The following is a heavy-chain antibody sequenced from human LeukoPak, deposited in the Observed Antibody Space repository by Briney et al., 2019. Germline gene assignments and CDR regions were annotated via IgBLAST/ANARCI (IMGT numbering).Heavy chain of an antibody. J-gene: IGHJ1*01. CDR1: GFPFNCFW. V-gene: IGHV3-74*01. CDR3: ARAPSEIGGYYPEYFRH. Sequence: GALRLPCAAPGFPFNCFWMQWVRQAPGKGLVWVSRIKNDGSTNYADSVKGRFTISRDNAKNTLSLQMNSLRAEDTGVYYCARAPSEIGGYYPEYFRHWGQGTLVTVSS. D-gene: IGHD3-22*01. CDR2: IKNDGST.